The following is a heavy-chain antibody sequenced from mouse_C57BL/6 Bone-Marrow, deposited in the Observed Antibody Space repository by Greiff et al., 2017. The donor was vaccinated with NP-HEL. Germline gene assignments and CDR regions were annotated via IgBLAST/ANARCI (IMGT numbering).Heavy chain of an antibody. J-gene: IGHJ4*01. Sequence: EVMLVEPGGGLVKPGGSLKLSCAASGFTFSSYAMSWVRQTPGKRLEWVATISDGGSYTYYPDNVKGRFTISRDNAKNNLYLQMSNLKSEVTAMYYCARALTEGYAMDYWGQGTSVTVSS. CDR3: ARALTEGYAMDY. CDR2: ISDGGSYT. V-gene: IGHV5-4*03. CDR1: GFTFSSYA.